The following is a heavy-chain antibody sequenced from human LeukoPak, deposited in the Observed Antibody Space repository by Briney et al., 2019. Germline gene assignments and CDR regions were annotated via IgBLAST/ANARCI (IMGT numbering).Heavy chain of an antibody. J-gene: IGHJ4*02. CDR2: IYHSGST. CDR1: GYSISSGYY. V-gene: IGHV4-38-2*01. CDR3: ARGVAGDIVVVPAAIGAGPLDY. D-gene: IGHD2-2*01. Sequence: SETLSLTCAVSGYSISSGYYWGWIRQPPGKGLEWIGSIYHSGSTYYNPSLKSRVTISVDTSKNQFSLKLSSVTAADTAVYYCARGVAGDIVVVPAAIGAGPLDYWGQGTLVTVSS.